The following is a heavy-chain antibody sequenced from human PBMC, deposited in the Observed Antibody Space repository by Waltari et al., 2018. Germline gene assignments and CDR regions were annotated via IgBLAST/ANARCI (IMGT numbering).Heavy chain of an antibody. V-gene: IGHV1-69*10. CDR1: GGTFSSYA. Sequence: QVQLVQSGAEVKKPGSSVKVSCKASGGTFSSYAISWVRQAPGQGLEWMGGIIPILGIANYAQKFQGRVTITADKSTSTAYMELSSLRSEDTAVYYCARGRRAYCGGDCYPLDYWGQGTLVTVSS. J-gene: IGHJ4*02. CDR3: ARGRRAYCGGDCYPLDY. D-gene: IGHD2-21*01. CDR2: IIPILGIA.